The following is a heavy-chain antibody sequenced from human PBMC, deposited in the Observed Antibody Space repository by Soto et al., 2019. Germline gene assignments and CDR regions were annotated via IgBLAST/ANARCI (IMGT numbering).Heavy chain of an antibody. J-gene: IGHJ4*02. D-gene: IGHD3-22*01. CDR1: GGSISSSSYY. CDR3: ARRSYYYDSSGYYSYFDY. V-gene: IGHV4-39*01. CDR2: IYYSGST. Sequence: QLQLQESGPGLVKPSETLSLTCTVSGGSISSSSYYWGWIRQPPGKGLEWIGSIYYSGSTYYNPSLKRRVTISVDTSKNQFSLKLSSVTAADTAVYYCARRSYYYDSSGYYSYFDYWGQGTLVTVSS.